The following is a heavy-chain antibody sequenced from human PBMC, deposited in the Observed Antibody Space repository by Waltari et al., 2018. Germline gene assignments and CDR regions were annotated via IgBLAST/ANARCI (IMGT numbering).Heavy chain of an antibody. D-gene: IGHD3-22*01. J-gene: IGHJ6*02. CDR3: ARDFCDRTYCHGIDV. Sequence: QVQLVESGGGVVQPGRSLRLSCAASEFTFSSYAMHWVRQAPGKGLEWVAIISNNERNIYYVDSVKGRITISRDNSKKMLYLQMNSLRAEEPGVYYWARDFCDRTYCHGIDVWGQGTTVTVSS. V-gene: IGHV3-30*04. CDR2: ISNNERNI. CDR1: EFTFSSYA.